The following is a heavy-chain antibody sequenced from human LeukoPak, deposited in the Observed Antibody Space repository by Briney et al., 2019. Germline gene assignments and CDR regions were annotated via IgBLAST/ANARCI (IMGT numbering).Heavy chain of an antibody. V-gene: IGHV3-23*01. D-gene: IGHD3-10*01. CDR1: GFSFSNYS. CDR2: IGGSGGIT. J-gene: IGHJ4*02. Sequence: GGSLRLSCVGSGFSFSNYSLNWVRQAPGKGLEWVSHIGGSGGITHYADSVKGRFTISRDNFKNTLYLQMNSLRAEDTAIYYCAKDGSALWFGELSSYFDYWGQGALVTVSS. CDR3: AKDGSALWFGELSSYFDY.